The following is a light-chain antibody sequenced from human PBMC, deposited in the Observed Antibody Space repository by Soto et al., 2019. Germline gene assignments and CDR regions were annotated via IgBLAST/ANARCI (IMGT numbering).Light chain of an antibody. J-gene: IGKJ2*01. Sequence: EIVMTQSPATLSVSPGERATLSCRASQSVSSNLAWYQQKPGQAPRLLIYGASTRPTGIPASFSGSVSGTEFTLTISSMQSEDFAVYDCQQYSTWPRGTFGEETKLEIK. CDR3: QQYSTWPRGT. CDR1: QSVSSN. V-gene: IGKV3-15*01. CDR2: GAS.